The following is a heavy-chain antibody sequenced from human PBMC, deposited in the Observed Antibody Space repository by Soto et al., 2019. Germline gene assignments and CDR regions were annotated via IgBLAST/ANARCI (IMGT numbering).Heavy chain of an antibody. V-gene: IGHV3-23*01. CDR3: AKVPVNNYYYYGMDV. CDR1: GFTFSSYA. J-gene: IGHJ6*02. CDR2: ISGSGGST. Sequence: GALRLSCAASGFTFSSYAMSWVRQAPGKGLEWVSAISGSGGSTYYADSVKGRLTISRDNSKNTLYLQMNSLRAEDTAVYYCAKVPVNNYYYYGMDVWGQGTTVTVSS. D-gene: IGHD4-17*01.